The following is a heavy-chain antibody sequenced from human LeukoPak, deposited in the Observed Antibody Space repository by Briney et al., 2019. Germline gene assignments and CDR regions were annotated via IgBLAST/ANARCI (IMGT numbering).Heavy chain of an antibody. J-gene: IGHJ4*02. Sequence: ASVKVSCKASGYTFTGYYMHWVRQAPGQGLEWMGWINPNSGGTNYAQKFQGRVTMTRDTSISTAYMELSRLRSDDTAVYYCARDPLLRYFDWPPCDYWGQGTLVTVSS. V-gene: IGHV1-2*02. CDR2: INPNSGGT. D-gene: IGHD3-9*01. CDR3: ARDPLLRYFDWPPCDY. CDR1: GYTFTGYY.